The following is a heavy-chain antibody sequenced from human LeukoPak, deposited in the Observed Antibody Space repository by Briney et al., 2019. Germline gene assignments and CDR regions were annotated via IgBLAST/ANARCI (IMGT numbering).Heavy chain of an antibody. Sequence: PSETLSLTCAVYGGSFSGYYWSWIRQPPGKGLEWIGEINHSGSTNYNPSPKSRVTISVDTSKNQFSLKLSSVTAADTAVYYCARKFTSMVRGVITFDWGQGTLVTVSS. J-gene: IGHJ4*02. D-gene: IGHD3-10*01. V-gene: IGHV4-34*01. CDR2: INHSGST. CDR3: ARKFTSMVRGVITFD. CDR1: GGSFSGYY.